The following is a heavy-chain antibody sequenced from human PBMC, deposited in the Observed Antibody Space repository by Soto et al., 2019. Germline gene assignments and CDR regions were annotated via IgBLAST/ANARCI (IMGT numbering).Heavy chain of an antibody. J-gene: IGHJ5*02. CDR1: GFTFSSYG. Sequence: PGGSLRLSCAASGFTFSSYGMHWVRQAPGKGLEWVAVISYDGSNKYYADSVKGRFTISRDNSKNTLYLQMNSLRAEDTAVYYCAKRGGLHYYDSSGYLSWFDPWGQGTLVTVSS. V-gene: IGHV3-30*18. CDR2: ISYDGSNK. D-gene: IGHD3-22*01. CDR3: AKRGGLHYYDSSGYLSWFDP.